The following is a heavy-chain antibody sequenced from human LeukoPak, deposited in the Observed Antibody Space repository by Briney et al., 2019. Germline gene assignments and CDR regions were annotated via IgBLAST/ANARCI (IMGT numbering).Heavy chain of an antibody. CDR3: ARASGGYFDY. J-gene: IGHJ4*02. D-gene: IGHD4-23*01. Sequence: GGSLRLSCAASGFTFSSYWMSWVRQAPGMGLELVANIKEDGSEKYYVDSVKGRFTIPRDNARNSLYLQLNSLRAGDTAVYYCARASGGYFDYWGQGTLVTVSS. V-gene: IGHV3-7*01. CDR2: IKEDGSEK. CDR1: GFTFSSYW.